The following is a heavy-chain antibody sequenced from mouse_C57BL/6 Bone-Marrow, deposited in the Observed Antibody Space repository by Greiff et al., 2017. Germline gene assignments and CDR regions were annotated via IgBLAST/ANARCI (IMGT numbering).Heavy chain of an antibody. V-gene: IGHV5-9-1*02. CDR3: TRGELVFDY. Sequence: EVKLEESGEGLVKPGGSLKLSCAASGFTFSSYAMSWVRQTPEKRLEWVAYISSGGDYIYYADTVQGRFTISRDNAMNTLYLQMSSLKTEDTAMYYCTRGELVFDYWGQGTTLT. CDR1: GFTFSSYA. D-gene: IGHD4-1*01. J-gene: IGHJ2*01. CDR2: ISSGGDYI.